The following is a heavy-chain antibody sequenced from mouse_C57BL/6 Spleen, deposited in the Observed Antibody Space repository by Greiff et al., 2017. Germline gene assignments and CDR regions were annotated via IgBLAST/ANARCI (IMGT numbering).Heavy chain of an antibody. V-gene: IGHV5-17*01. D-gene: IGHD2-5*01. Sequence: EVKLMESGGGLVKPGGSLKLSCAASGFTFSDYGMHWVRQAPEKGLEWVAYISSGSSTIYYADTVKGRFTISRDNAKNTLFLQMTSLRSEDTAMYYCARNISSNYEGDFDYWGQGTTLTVSS. CDR2: ISSGSSTI. CDR3: ARNISSNYEGDFDY. J-gene: IGHJ2*01. CDR1: GFTFSDYG.